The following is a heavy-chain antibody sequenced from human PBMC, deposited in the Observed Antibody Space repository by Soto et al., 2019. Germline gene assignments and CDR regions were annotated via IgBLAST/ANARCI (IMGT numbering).Heavy chain of an antibody. D-gene: IGHD6-6*01. Sequence: VSSVKVSCTASGGTFSSYAISWVRQAPGQGLEWMGGIIPIFGTANYAQKFQGRVTITADESTSTAYMELSSLRSEDTAVYYCACPKFSVGSLAARPWYYYYGMDVGG. CDR3: ACPKFSVGSLAARPWYYYYGMDV. J-gene: IGHJ6*02. CDR2: IIPIFGTA. CDR1: GGTFSSYA. V-gene: IGHV1-69*01.